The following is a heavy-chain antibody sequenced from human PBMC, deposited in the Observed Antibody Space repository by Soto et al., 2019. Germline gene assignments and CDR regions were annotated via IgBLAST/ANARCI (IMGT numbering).Heavy chain of an antibody. D-gene: IGHD2-2*01. V-gene: IGHV3-33*01. J-gene: IGHJ6*02. Sequence: QVQLVESGGGVVQPGRSLRLSCAASGFTFSSYGMHWVRQAPGKGLEWVAVIWYDGSNKYYADSVKGRFTISRDNSKNTLYLQINSLRAEDTAVYYCAREVRPAAPTRSYYYGMDVWGQGTTVTVSS. CDR2: IWYDGSNK. CDR3: AREVRPAAPTRSYYYGMDV. CDR1: GFTFSSYG.